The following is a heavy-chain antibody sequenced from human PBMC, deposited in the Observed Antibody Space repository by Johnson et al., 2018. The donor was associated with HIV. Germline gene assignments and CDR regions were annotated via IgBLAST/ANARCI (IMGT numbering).Heavy chain of an antibody. CDR2: ISYDGSNK. CDR3: ARACRDGYTCDAFDI. J-gene: IGHJ3*02. Sequence: QVQLVESGGGLVQPGRSLRIYCAVSEFTLSNYAMHWVRLAPGKGLQWVAVISYDGSNKYYGDSVRGRFSISRDNSKNTLYLQMNSLRAEDTAVYYCARACRDGYTCDAFDIWGQGTMVTVSS. CDR1: EFTLSNYA. D-gene: IGHD5-24*01. V-gene: IGHV3-30*14.